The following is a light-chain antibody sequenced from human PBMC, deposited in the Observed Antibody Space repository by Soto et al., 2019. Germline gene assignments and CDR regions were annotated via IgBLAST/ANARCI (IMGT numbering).Light chain of an antibody. CDR2: DVN. CDR1: SSDVGNYNY. V-gene: IGLV2-11*01. CDR3: CSYAGSYTGV. J-gene: IGLJ3*02. Sequence: QSALTQPRSVSGSPGQSVTISCTGTSSDVGNYNYVSWYQQHPGKAPKVMIYDVNKWPSGVPDRFSGSKSGNTASLTISGLQAEDEADYYCCSYAGSYTGVFGGGTQLTVL.